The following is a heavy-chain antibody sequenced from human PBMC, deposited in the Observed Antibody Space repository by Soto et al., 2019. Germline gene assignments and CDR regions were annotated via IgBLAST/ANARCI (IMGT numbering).Heavy chain of an antibody. D-gene: IGHD2-15*01. CDR1: GYTFSSFG. J-gene: IGHJ4*02. Sequence: ASVKVSCKTTGYTFSSFGVSWVRQAPGHGLEWVGWISSYNDDKKYAQKFQGRVTITKDTSTNTAYMELRSLTSDDTGVYYCARDLLRETWQTNYLDFWDQGTPVTVSS. V-gene: IGHV1-18*01. CDR2: ISSYNDDK. CDR3: ARDLLRETWQTNYLDF.